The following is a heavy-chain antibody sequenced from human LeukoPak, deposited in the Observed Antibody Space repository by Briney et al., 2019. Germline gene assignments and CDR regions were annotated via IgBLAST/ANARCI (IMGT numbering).Heavy chain of an antibody. J-gene: IGHJ4*02. CDR2: IYTSGST. CDR3: ARVGAAATFDY. D-gene: IGHD6-13*01. CDR1: GGSISSGSYY. V-gene: IGHV4-61*02. Sequence: SETLSLTCTVSGGSISSGSYYWSWIRQPAGKGLEWIGRIYTSGSTNYNPSLKSRVTISVDTSKNQFSLKLSSVTAADTAVYYCARVGAAATFDYWGQGTLVTVSS.